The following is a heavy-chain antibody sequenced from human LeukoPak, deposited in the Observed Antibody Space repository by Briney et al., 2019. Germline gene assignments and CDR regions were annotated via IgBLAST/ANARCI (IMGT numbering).Heavy chain of an antibody. CDR2: IYYSGST. V-gene: IGHV4-39*01. Sequence: PSETLSLTCTVSGGSISSSSYYWGWIRQPPGKGLEWIGSIYYSGSTYYNPSLKSRVTISVDTSKNQFSLKLSSVTAADTAVYYCARVYGSGSYYNGYYYHYMDVWGKGTTVTISS. D-gene: IGHD3-10*01. CDR3: ARVYGSGSYYNGYYYHYMDV. J-gene: IGHJ6*03. CDR1: GGSISSSSYY.